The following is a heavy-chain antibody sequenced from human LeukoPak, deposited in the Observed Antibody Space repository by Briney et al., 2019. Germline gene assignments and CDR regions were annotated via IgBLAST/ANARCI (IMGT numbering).Heavy chain of an antibody. CDR3: ARDAEIAAAGTKYYYYGMDV. V-gene: IGHV4-34*01. J-gene: IGHJ6*02. D-gene: IGHD6-13*01. Sequence: SETLSLTCAVYGGSFSGYYWSWIRQPPGKGLEWIGEINHSGSTNYNPSPKSRVTMSVDTSKNQFSLKLSSVTAADTAVYYCARDAEIAAAGTKYYYYGMDVWGQGTTVTVSS. CDR1: GGSFSGYY. CDR2: INHSGST.